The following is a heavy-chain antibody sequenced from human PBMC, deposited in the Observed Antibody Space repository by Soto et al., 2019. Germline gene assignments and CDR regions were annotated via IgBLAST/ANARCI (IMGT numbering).Heavy chain of an antibody. V-gene: IGHV3-53*02. D-gene: IGHD4-17*01. CDR2: LYVSDST. J-gene: IGHJ3*01. CDR1: GFTVSSHY. CDR3: ATTVTRLIAFDV. Sequence: EVQLVETGGGLIQPGGSLRLSCAASGFTVSSHYMSWVRQTPGKGLEWVSILYVSDSTFYADSVEGRFTISRDNSKNTVYLQLNSLRAEDTAVYYCATTVTRLIAFDVWGQGTMVTVSS.